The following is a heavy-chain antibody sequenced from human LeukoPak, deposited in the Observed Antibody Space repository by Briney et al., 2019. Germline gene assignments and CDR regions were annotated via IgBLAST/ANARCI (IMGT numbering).Heavy chain of an antibody. CDR1: GGTFSSYA. V-gene: IGHV1-69*13. D-gene: IGHD2-2*01. CDR3: ARDPEPPSYCSSTSCAGAWPTHHY. Sequence: ASVKVSCKASGGTFSSYAISWVRQAPGQGLEWMGGIIPIFGTANYAQKFQGRVTITADESTSTAYMKLSSLRSEDTAVYYCARDPEPPSYCSSTSCAGAWPTHHYWGQGTLVTVSS. J-gene: IGHJ4*02. CDR2: IIPIFGTA.